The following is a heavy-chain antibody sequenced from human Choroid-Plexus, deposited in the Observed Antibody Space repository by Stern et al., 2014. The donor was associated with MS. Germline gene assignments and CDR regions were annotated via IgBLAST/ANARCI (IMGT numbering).Heavy chain of an antibody. V-gene: IGHV3-30*18. D-gene: IGHD2-15*01. J-gene: IGHJ4*02. CDR1: GFTFSNFG. CDR3: AKDRQWSTYFFDY. Sequence: VQLVESGGGVAQPGRPLILSCAASGFTFSNFGMHWVRQAPGKGLELVALISYDGSDKYYADSVKGRFTIFRYNSKNTLYMHMNSLRAEDTAVYYCAKDRQWSTYFFDYWGQGSLVTVSS. CDR2: ISYDGSDK.